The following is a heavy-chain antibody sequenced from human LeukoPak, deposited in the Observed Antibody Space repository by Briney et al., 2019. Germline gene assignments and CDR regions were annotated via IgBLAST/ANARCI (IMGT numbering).Heavy chain of an antibody. J-gene: IGHJ4*02. CDR2: INPNSGGT. CDR1: GYTFTSYG. D-gene: IGHD1-26*01. Sequence: ASVKVSCKASGYTFTSYGISWVRQAPGQGLEWRGWINPNSGGTNYAQKFQGRVTMTRDTSISTAYMGLSRLRSDDTAVYYCARASRELLSGFDYWGQGTLVTVSS. V-gene: IGHV1-2*02. CDR3: ARASRELLSGFDY.